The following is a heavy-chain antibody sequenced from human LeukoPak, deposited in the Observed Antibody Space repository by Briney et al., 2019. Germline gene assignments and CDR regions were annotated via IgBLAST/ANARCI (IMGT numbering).Heavy chain of an antibody. V-gene: IGHV3-7*01. Sequence: GGSLRLSCAASGFTFISNWMNWVGQAPGKGLEWVANIKPVGSEKYYVDSVKGRFTISRDNAKNSLYLQMNSLRAEDTAVYYCARGGAGHSSGWYASYYWGQGTLVTVSS. CDR1: GFTFISNW. J-gene: IGHJ4*02. CDR2: IKPVGSEK. CDR3: ARGGAGHSSGWYASYY. D-gene: IGHD6-19*01.